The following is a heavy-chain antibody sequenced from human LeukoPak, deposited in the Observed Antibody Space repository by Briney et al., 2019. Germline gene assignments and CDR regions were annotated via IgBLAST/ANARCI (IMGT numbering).Heavy chain of an antibody. CDR3: AKAFFSGSGGNHKHFDS. J-gene: IGHJ4*02. V-gene: IGHV3-48*03. D-gene: IGHD3-10*01. CDR2: ISNSGSSI. Sequence: PGGSLRLSCAASGFTFSSYEMNWVRQAPGKGLEWISYISNSGSSIFYADSVKGRFTIARDNARSSLYLQMNSLRAEDTAVYYCAKAFFSGSGGNHKHFDSWGQGTLVTVSS. CDR1: GFTFSSYE.